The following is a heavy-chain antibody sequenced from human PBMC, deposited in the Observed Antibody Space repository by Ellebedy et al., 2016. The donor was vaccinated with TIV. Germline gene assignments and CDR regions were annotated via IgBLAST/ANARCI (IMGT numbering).Heavy chain of an antibody. J-gene: IGHJ4*02. Sequence: ASVKVSCKASGYPFTKYYFHWVRQAPGQGLEWMGVIDPSVGTTTYAQKFQDRVTMTRDTSTSTLYMELSNLSSEDTALYFCARDISRRSPTVRDYWGRGTLVSVSS. D-gene: IGHD3-10*01. CDR2: IDPSVGTT. CDR3: ARDISRRSPTVRDY. V-gene: IGHV1-46*01. CDR1: GYPFTKYY.